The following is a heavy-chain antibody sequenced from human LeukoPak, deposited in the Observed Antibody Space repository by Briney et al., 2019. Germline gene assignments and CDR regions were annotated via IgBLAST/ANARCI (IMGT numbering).Heavy chain of an antibody. J-gene: IGHJ6*03. CDR1: GFTFYDYA. D-gene: IGHD6-13*01. V-gene: IGHV3-43D*03. Sequence: GGSLRLSCAASGFTFYDYAMHWVRQAPGKGVEWVSLISWDGGSTYYADSVKGGFTISRENSKNSLYLQMNSLRAEDTALYYCAKDQAAAGGHYYYMDVWGKGTTVTVSS. CDR2: ISWDGGST. CDR3: AKDQAAAGGHYYYMDV.